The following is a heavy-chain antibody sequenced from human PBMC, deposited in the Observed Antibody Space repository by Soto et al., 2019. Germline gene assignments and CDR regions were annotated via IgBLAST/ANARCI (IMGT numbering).Heavy chain of an antibody. D-gene: IGHD4-17*01. CDR2: IWYDGSNK. V-gene: IGHV3-33*06. J-gene: IGHJ4*02. CDR3: AKDFPTTNAY. CDR1: GFTFSSYG. Sequence: QVQLVESGGGVVQPGRSLRLSCAASGFTFSSYGMHWVRQAPGKGLEWVAVIWYDGSNKYYEDSVKGRFTNSRENSKNPLDSQTNRLGGVGTAFYYLAKDFPTTNAYWGQGTPVPVSS.